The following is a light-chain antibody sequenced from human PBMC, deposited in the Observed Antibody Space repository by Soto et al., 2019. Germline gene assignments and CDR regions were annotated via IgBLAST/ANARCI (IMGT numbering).Light chain of an antibody. V-gene: IGKV3-15*01. CDR3: QQYNTWIT. Sequence: EIVMTQSPATLSVSPGERATLSCRASQSVSSNLAWFQQKPGQAPRLLIYGASARATGIPARFSGSGSGAGFTLTISSLQSEDFAVYYCQQYNTWITFGQGTRLEIK. CDR2: GAS. CDR1: QSVSSN. J-gene: IGKJ5*01.